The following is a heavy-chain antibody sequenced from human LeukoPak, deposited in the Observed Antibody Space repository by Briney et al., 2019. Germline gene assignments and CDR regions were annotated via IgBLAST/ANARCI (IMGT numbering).Heavy chain of an antibody. CDR3: ARSQNWNYADY. J-gene: IGHJ4*02. CDR1: GGSIGSHY. V-gene: IGHV4-59*11. D-gene: IGHD1-7*01. CDR2: IYYSGST. Sequence: SETLSLTCTVSGGSIGSHYWSWTRQPPGKGLEWIGYIYYSGSTNYNPSLKSRVTISVDASKNQFSLKLSSVTAADTAVYYCARSQNWNYADYWGQGTLVTVSS.